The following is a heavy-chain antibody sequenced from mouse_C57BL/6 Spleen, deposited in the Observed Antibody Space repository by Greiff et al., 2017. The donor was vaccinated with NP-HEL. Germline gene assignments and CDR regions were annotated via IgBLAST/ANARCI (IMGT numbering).Heavy chain of an antibody. Sequence: EVQLQQSGPELVKPGASVKIPCKASGYTFTDYNMDWVKQSHGKSLEWIGDINPNNGGTIYNQKFKGKATLTVDKSSSTAYMELRSLTSEDTAVYYCAIGRSYYEYDGDYFDYWGQGTTLTVSS. CDR3: AIGRSYYEYDGDYFDY. CDR2: INPNNGGT. CDR1: GYTFTDYN. D-gene: IGHD2-4*01. V-gene: IGHV1-18*01. J-gene: IGHJ2*01.